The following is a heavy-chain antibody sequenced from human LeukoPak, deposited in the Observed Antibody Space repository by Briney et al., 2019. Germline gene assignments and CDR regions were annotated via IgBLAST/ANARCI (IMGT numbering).Heavy chain of an antibody. CDR1: GGSFSGYY. CDR2: FNDSGST. CDR3: ARSLGKLRYFDWPTPFDY. J-gene: IGHJ4*02. Sequence: SETLSLTCAVYGGSFSGYYWSWVRQPPGKGLEWIGEFNDSGSTNSNTSLKSRVTISVYPSKNQFSLKLISVTAADTAVYYCARSLGKLRYFDWPTPFDYCGQGTLVTVSS. V-gene: IGHV4-34*01. D-gene: IGHD3-9*01.